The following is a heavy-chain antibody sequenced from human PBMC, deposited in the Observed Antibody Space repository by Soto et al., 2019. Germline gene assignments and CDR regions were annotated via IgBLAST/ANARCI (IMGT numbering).Heavy chain of an antibody. D-gene: IGHD3-10*01. J-gene: IGHJ5*02. CDR3: ARMEPFGSLNWFDP. CDR2: MNPGSGDT. CDR1: GYSFTNND. V-gene: IGHV1-8*01. Sequence: ASVKVSCKASGYSFTNNDVSWVRQATGQGLEWMGWMNPGSGDTGYAQNFQGRVTMTRDISIATAYMELSSLRSDDTAIYYCARMEPFGSLNWFDPWGQGTLVTVSS.